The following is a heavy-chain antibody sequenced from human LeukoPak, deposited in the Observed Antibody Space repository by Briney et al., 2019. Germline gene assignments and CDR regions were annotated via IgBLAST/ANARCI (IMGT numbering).Heavy chain of an antibody. CDR2: ITTSDGNT. V-gene: IGHV3-23*01. CDR3: AKDWGGVDY. CDR1: GFTFSSYT. D-gene: IGHD3-16*01. Sequence: PGGSLRLSCVASGFTFSSYTMSWVRQAPGKGLEWVSTITTSDGNTYYADSVKGRLTVSRDNSKNTLYLQMNSLRAEDTAVYYCAKDWGGVDYWGQGTLVTVSS. J-gene: IGHJ4*02.